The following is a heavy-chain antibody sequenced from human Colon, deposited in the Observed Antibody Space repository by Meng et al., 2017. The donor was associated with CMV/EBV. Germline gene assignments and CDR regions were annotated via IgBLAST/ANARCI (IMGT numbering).Heavy chain of an antibody. J-gene: IGHJ3*02. V-gene: IGHV4-59*01. Sequence: SETLSLTCTVSGCSISSYYWSWIRQPPGKGLEWIGYIYYSGSTNYNPSLKSRVTISVDTCKNQFSLKLSSVTAADTAVYYCARDRECSSTSCYSWYAFDIWGQGTMVTVSS. D-gene: IGHD2-2*01. CDR1: GCSISSYY. CDR2: IYYSGST. CDR3: ARDRECSSTSCYSWYAFDI.